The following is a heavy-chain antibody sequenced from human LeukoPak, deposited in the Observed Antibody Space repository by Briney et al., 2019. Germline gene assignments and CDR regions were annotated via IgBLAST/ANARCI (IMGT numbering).Heavy chain of an antibody. CDR3: ARDPSYDWQYFILHYYMDV. CDR2: ISSSSSYI. CDR1: GFTFSSYS. V-gene: IGHV3-21*01. D-gene: IGHD3-16*01. Sequence: GGSLRLSCAASGFTFSSYSMNWVRQAPGKGLEWVSSISSSSSYIYYADSVKGRFTISRDNAKNSLYLQMNSLRAEDTAVYYCARDPSYDWQYFILHYYMDVWGNGTTVTVSS. J-gene: IGHJ6*03.